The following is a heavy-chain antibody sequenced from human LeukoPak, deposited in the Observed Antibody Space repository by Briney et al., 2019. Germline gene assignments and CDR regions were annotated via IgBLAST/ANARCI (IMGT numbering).Heavy chain of an antibody. CDR2: IKEDGSEK. J-gene: IGHJ4*02. CDR3: VRDRSRLIY. D-gene: IGHD2-21*01. V-gene: IGHV3-7*01. Sequence: PGGSLRLSCAVSGFTFSSFWMSWVRQAPGKGLEWVAAIKEDGSEKNYVDSVKGRFTISRDNAKNSLFLQMNSLRPEDTAVYYCVRDRSRLIYWGQGTQVTVSS. CDR1: GFTFSSFW.